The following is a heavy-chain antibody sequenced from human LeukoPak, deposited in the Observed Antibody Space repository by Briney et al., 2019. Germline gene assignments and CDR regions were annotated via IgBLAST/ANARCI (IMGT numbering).Heavy chain of an antibody. D-gene: IGHD3-10*01. CDR1: GGTFSSYA. Sequence: SVKVSCKASGGTFSSYAISWVRQAPGQGLEWMGRIIPIFGTANYAQKFQGRVTITADKSTSTAYMELSSLRSEDTAMYYCARDRHPVRGVIFYFDYWGQGTLVTVSS. CDR3: ARDRHPVRGVIFYFDY. CDR2: IIPIFGTA. J-gene: IGHJ4*02. V-gene: IGHV1-69*06.